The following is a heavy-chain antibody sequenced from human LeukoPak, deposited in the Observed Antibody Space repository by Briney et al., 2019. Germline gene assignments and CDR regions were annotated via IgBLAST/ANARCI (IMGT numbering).Heavy chain of an antibody. J-gene: IGHJ4*02. CDR2: IFYSGST. CDR1: GGSISSSSYS. V-gene: IGHV4-39*07. D-gene: IGHD6-13*01. Sequence: SSETLSLTCTVSGGSISSSSYSWGWIRQPPGKGLEWIGSIFYSGSTYYNPSLKSRVTISLDTSKNQFSLKVSSVTAADTAVYYCARAKAAAGIDYFDYWGQGTLVTVSS. CDR3: ARAKAAAGIDYFDY.